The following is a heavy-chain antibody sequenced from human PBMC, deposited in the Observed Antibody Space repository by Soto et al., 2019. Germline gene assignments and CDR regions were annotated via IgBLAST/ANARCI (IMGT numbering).Heavy chain of an antibody. D-gene: IGHD5-12*01. CDR1: GFTFSSYS. J-gene: IGHJ4*02. Sequence: GGSLRLSCAASGFTFSSYSMNWVRQAPGKGLEWVSSISSSSSYIYYADSVKGRFTISRDNAKNSLYLQMNSLRAEDTAVYYCARDLGWLQSIDYWGQGTLVTVS. CDR3: ARDLGWLQSIDY. V-gene: IGHV3-21*01. CDR2: ISSSSSYI.